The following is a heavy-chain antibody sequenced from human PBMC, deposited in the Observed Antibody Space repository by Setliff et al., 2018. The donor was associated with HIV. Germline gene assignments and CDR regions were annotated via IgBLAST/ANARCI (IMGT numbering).Heavy chain of an antibody. V-gene: IGHV1-18*01. CDR1: GYTFTTQG. CDR3: ARAAWDFLWGGVDY. CDR2: ISAYNGDR. Sequence: GASVMVSCKASGYTFTTQGITWVRQAPGQGLEWMGWISAYNGDRRYAQSVQDRITLTTDTSTNTAYLELRSLRSDDTAVYYCARAAWDFLWGGVDYWGRGTLVTVSS. J-gene: IGHJ4*02. D-gene: IGHD1-26*01.